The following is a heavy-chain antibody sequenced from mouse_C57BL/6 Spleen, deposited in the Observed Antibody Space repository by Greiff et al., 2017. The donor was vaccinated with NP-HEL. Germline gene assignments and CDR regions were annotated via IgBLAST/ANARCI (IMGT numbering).Heavy chain of an antibody. Sequence: VQLQQSVAELVRPGASVKLSCTASGFTITNTYMHWVKQRPEQGLEWIGRIDPANGNTKYTPKFQGKATITADTSSNTAYLQLSSLTSEDTDIDYCARDNSGHWYFDVGGTGTTVTVSA. CDR2: IDPANGNT. J-gene: IGHJ1*03. CDR1: GFTITNTY. V-gene: IGHV14-3*01. CDR3: ARDNSGHWYFDV.